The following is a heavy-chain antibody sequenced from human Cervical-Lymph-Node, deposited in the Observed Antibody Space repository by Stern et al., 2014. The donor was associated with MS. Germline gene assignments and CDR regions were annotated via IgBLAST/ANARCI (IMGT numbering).Heavy chain of an antibody. CDR3: ARDVDPYDYGARFDY. D-gene: IGHD4-17*01. CDR2: INPSGGST. J-gene: IGHJ4*02. V-gene: IGHV1-46*01. CDR1: GYTFTSYY. Sequence: VQLVQSGAEVKKPGASVKVYCKASGYTFTSYYMHWVRQAPGQGLAWMGIINPSGGSTSYAQKFQGRVTMTRDTSTSTVYMELSSLRSEDTAVYYCARDVDPYDYGARFDYWGQGTLVTVSS.